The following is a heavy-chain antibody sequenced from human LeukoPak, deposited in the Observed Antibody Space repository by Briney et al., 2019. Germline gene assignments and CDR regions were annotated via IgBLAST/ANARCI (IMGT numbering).Heavy chain of an antibody. D-gene: IGHD3-9*01. CDR3: AKVPLRYFDWLPFDY. Sequence: GRSLRLSCAASGFTFSSYGMHWVRQAPGKGLEWVAVISYDGSNKYYADSVKGRFTISRDNSKNTLYLQMNSLRAEDTAVYYCAKVPLRYFDWLPFDYWGREPWSPSPQ. V-gene: IGHV3-30*18. CDR2: ISYDGSNK. J-gene: IGHJ4*02. CDR1: GFTFSSYG.